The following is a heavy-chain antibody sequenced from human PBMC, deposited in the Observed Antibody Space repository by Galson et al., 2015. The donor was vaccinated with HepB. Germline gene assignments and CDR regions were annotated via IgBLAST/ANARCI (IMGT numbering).Heavy chain of an antibody. CDR1: GYSFISYD. V-gene: IGHV1-8*01. CDR2: MNPNSGDK. Sequence: SVKVSCKVSGYSFISYDINWVRQATGQGLEWMGWMNPNSGDKGYAQKFQGRVTMTRNTSISIAYMELSNLRSEDTAVYYCARGRGGQQLHFFYYYGMDVWGQGTTVTVSS. D-gene: IGHD6-13*01. CDR3: ARGRGGQQLHFFYYYGMDV. J-gene: IGHJ6*02.